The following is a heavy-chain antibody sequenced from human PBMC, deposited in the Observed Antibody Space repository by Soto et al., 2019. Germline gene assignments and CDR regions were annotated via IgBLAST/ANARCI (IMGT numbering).Heavy chain of an antibody. Sequence: SETLSLTCTVSGGSISSYYWSWIRQPPGKGLEWIGYIYYSGSTNYNPSLESRVTISVDTSKNQFSLKLSSVTAADTAVYYCARLAHFDWFGYTDFDYWGQGTLVTVSS. J-gene: IGHJ4*02. CDR3: ARLAHFDWFGYTDFDY. V-gene: IGHV4-59*08. D-gene: IGHD3-9*01. CDR1: GGSISSYY. CDR2: IYYSGST.